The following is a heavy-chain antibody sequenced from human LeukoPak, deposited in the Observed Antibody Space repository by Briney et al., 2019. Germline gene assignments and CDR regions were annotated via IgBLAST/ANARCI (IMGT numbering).Heavy chain of an antibody. V-gene: IGHV1-2*02. CDR1: GYTFTGYY. Sequence: ASVKVSCKASGYTFTGYYMHWVRQAPGQGLEWMGWINPNSGGTNYAQKFQGRVTMTRDTSISTAYMELSRLRSDDTAVYYCARDRYIRRRGYPIDYWGQGTLVTVSS. J-gene: IGHJ4*02. CDR3: ARDRYIRRRGYPIDY. D-gene: IGHD3-3*01. CDR2: INPNSGGT.